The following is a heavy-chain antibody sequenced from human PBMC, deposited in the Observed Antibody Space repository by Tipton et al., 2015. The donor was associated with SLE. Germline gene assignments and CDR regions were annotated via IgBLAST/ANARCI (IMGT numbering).Heavy chain of an antibody. D-gene: IGHD6-13*01. V-gene: IGHV4-4*07. J-gene: IGHJ4*02. Sequence: TLSLTCTVSGGSISSYYWSWIRQPAGKGLAWIGRIYTSGSTNYNPSLTSRVTMSVDTSKNQFSLKLSSVTAADTAVYYCARQADGRQQLVFDYWGQGTLVTVSS. CDR1: GGSISSYY. CDR2: IYTSGST. CDR3: ARQADGRQQLVFDY.